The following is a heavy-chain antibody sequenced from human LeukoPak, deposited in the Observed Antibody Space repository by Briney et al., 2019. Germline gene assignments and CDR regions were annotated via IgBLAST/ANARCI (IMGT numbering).Heavy chain of an antibody. CDR3: ARDGLEATGMDV. CDR2: INPNSGGT. CDR1: GYTFTGYY. Sequence: GASVKVSCKASGYTFTGYYMHWVRQAPGQGLAWMGWINPNSGGTNYAQKFQGRVTMTRDTSISTAYMELSRLRPDDTAVYYCARDGLEATGMDVWGQGTTVTVSS. D-gene: IGHD1-1*01. V-gene: IGHV1-2*02. J-gene: IGHJ6*02.